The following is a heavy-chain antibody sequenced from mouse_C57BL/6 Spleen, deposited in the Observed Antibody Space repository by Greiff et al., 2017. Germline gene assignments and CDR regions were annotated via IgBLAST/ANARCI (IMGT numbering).Heavy chain of an antibody. Sequence: EVKVVESGGGLVKPGGSLKLSCAASGFTFSSYTMSWVRQTPEKRLEWVATISGGGGNTYYPDSVKGRFTISRDNAKNTLYLQMSSLRSEDTALYYCARYDYGWYFDVWGTGTTVTVSS. CDR3: ARYDYGWYFDV. V-gene: IGHV5-9*01. CDR1: GFTFSSYT. CDR2: ISGGGGNT. D-gene: IGHD2-4*01. J-gene: IGHJ1*03.